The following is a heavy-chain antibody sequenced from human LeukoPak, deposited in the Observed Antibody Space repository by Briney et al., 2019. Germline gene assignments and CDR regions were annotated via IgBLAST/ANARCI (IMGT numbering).Heavy chain of an antibody. CDR3: ARGRGYSYGGRYWYFDL. CDR1: GGSISSSSYY. Sequence: PSETLSLTCTVSGGSISSSSYYWGWIRQPPGKGLEWIGSIYYSGSTYYNPSLKSRVTISVDTSKNQFSLRLRSVTAADTAVYYCARGRGYSYGGRYWYFDLWGRGTLVTVSS. V-gene: IGHV4-39*07. J-gene: IGHJ2*01. CDR2: IYYSGST. D-gene: IGHD5-18*01.